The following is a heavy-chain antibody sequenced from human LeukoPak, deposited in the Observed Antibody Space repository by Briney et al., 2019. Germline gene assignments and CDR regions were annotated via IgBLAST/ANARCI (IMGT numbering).Heavy chain of an antibody. V-gene: IGHV3-30*02. CDR3: AKDWDPLKISEYYMDV. D-gene: IGHD3-3*01. CDR2: IRYDGSNK. Sequence: PGGSLRLSCAASGFTFSSYGMHWVRQGPGKGLEWVAFIRYDGSNKYYADSVKGRFTISRDNSKNTLYLQMNSLRTEDTAVYYCAKDWDPLKISEYYMDVWGKGTTVTVSS. J-gene: IGHJ6*03. CDR1: GFTFSSYG.